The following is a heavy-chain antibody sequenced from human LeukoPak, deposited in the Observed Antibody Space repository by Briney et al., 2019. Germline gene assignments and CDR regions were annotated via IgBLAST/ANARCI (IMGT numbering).Heavy chain of an antibody. Sequence: ASVNVSCKASGYTFTNYAMHWVRQAPGQRLEWMGWINAGNGNTKYSQKFQGRVTITRDTSASTAYVELSSLRSEDTAVYYCARDRTYGDYEGAFDIWGQGTMVTVSS. V-gene: IGHV1-3*01. CDR3: ARDRTYGDYEGAFDI. CDR2: INAGNGNT. J-gene: IGHJ3*02. CDR1: GYTFTNYA. D-gene: IGHD4-17*01.